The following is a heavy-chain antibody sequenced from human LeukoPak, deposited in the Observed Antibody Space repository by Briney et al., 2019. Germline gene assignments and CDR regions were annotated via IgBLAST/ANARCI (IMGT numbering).Heavy chain of an antibody. Sequence: GGSLRLSCAASGFTFSSDAMHWVRQAPGKGLEWVAVISYDGSNKYYADSVKGRFTISRDNSKNTLYLQMNSLRAEDTAVYYCARGTVTTGSRQDYWGQGTLVTVSS. J-gene: IGHJ4*02. CDR1: GFTFSSDA. CDR2: ISYDGSNK. CDR3: ARGTVTTGSRQDY. D-gene: IGHD4-17*01. V-gene: IGHV3-30-3*01.